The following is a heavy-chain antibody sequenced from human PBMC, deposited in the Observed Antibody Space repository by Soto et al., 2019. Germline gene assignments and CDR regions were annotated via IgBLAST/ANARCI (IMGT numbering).Heavy chain of an antibody. CDR1: GGTFSSYA. V-gene: IGHV1-69*01. CDR2: IIPIFGTA. D-gene: IGHD3-22*01. CDR3: ARGYYYDSSGYYGFLDY. Sequence: QVQLVQSGAEVKQPGSSVKVSCKASGGTFSSYAISWVRQAPGQGLEWMGGIIPIFGTANYAQKFQGRVTITADESTSTAYMELSSLRSEDTAVYYCARGYYYDSSGYYGFLDYWGQGTLVTVSS. J-gene: IGHJ4*02.